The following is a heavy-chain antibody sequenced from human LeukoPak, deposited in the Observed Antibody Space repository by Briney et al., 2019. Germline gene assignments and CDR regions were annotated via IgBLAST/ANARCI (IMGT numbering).Heavy chain of an antibody. Sequence: GGSLRLSCAASGFSFSGPTVHWVRQSSGKGLEWVGHIDKKDNLYATAYAESVKGRFTISRDDSKDTAFLHMDSLKTEDTALYYCTRDRGTYNWFDPWGQGTLVTVSS. CDR3: TRDRGTYNWFDP. CDR1: GFSFSGPT. D-gene: IGHD2-15*01. J-gene: IGHJ5*02. V-gene: IGHV3-73*01. CDR2: IDKKDNLYAT.